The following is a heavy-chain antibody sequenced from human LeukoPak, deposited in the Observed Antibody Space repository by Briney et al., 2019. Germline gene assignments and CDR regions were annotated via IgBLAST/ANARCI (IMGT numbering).Heavy chain of an antibody. Sequence: ASVKVSCKASGYTFTGYYMHWVRQAPGQGLEWMGRINPNSGGTNYAQKFQGRVTMTRDTSISTAYVELSRLRSDDTAVYYCARGYRTVGAIEYFQHWGQGTLVTVSS. V-gene: IGHV1-2*06. CDR1: GYTFTGYY. CDR3: ARGYRTVGAIEYFQH. CDR2: INPNSGGT. D-gene: IGHD1-26*01. J-gene: IGHJ1*01.